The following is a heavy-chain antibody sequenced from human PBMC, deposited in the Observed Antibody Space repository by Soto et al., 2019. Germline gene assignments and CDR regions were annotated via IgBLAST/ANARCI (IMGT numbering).Heavy chain of an antibody. CDR3: ARRREGLLSRKYYFDY. V-gene: IGHV4-31*03. CDR2: IYYSGST. CDR1: GGSISSGGYY. Sequence: SETLSLTCTVSGGSISSGGYYWSWIRQHPGKGLEWIGYIYYSGSTYYNPSLKSRVTISVDTSKNQFSLKLSSVTAADTAVYYCARRREGLLSRKYYFDYWGQGTLVTVSS. J-gene: IGHJ4*02.